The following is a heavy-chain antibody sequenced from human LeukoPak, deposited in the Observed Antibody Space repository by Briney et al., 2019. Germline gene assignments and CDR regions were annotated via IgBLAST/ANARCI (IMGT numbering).Heavy chain of an antibody. J-gene: IGHJ4*02. Sequence: ASVKVSCKASGYTFTSYGISWVRQAPGQGLEWMGWISTFNGNTNYAQEFQGRVTVTTDTSTSTAYMEVRSLRSDDTAVYYCARDWSGEGSSNQLDRWGERTLVIVYS. CDR2: ISTFNGNT. CDR3: ARDWSGEGSSNQLDR. CDR1: GYTFTSYG. V-gene: IGHV1-18*01. D-gene: IGHD4-17*01.